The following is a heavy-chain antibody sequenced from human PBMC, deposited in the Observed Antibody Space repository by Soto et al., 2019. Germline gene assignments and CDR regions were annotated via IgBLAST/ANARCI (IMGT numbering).Heavy chain of an antibody. D-gene: IGHD4-17*01. CDR2: ISGSGGST. V-gene: IGHV3-23*01. CDR3: AKSPPDYGDYNQLFEAPGIVFDY. CDR1: GFTFSSYA. J-gene: IGHJ4*02. Sequence: EVQLLESGGGLVQPGGSLRLSCAASGFTFSSYAMSWVRQAPGKGLEWVSAISGSGGSTYYADSVKGRFTISRDNSKNTLYLQMNSLRAEDTAVYYCAKSPPDYGDYNQLFEAPGIVFDYWGQGTLVTVSS.